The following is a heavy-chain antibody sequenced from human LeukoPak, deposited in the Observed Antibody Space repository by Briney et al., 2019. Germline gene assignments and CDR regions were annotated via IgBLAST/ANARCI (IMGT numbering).Heavy chain of an antibody. CDR3: ARVAWQWPYEDY. D-gene: IGHD6-19*01. V-gene: IGHV1-2*02. J-gene: IGHJ4*02. CDR1: GYTFTGYY. Sequence: ASVKVSCKASGYTFTGYYIHWVRQAPGQGLEWMGGINPNSGGTNFAQKFHGRVTMTRDTSISTAYMELSRLRSDDTAVYYCARVAWQWPYEDYWGQGTLVTVSS. CDR2: INPNSGGT.